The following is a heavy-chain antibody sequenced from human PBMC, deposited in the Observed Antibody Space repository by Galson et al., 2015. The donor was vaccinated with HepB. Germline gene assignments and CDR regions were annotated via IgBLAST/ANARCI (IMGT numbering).Heavy chain of an antibody. CDR1: GYNFANYW. D-gene: IGHD7-27*01. Sequence: QSGAEVKKPGESLKIACRGSGYNFANYWIAWVRQMPGKGLEWMGIIFPADSDTTYSPPFQGQVTISADKSISTAYLEWSSLKASDTAMYYCARHVSLGTPAEYWGQGTLVTVSS. CDR2: IFPADSDT. CDR3: ARHVSLGTPAEY. J-gene: IGHJ4*02. V-gene: IGHV5-51*01.